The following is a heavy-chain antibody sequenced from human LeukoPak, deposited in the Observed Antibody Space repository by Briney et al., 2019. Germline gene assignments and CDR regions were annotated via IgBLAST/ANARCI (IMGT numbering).Heavy chain of an antibody. CDR1: GFTFSSYA. Sequence: QPGGSLRLSCAASGFTFSSYAMSWVRQAPGRGLEWVSAISGSGGSTCYADSVKGRFTISRDNSKNTLYLQMNSLRAEDTAVYYCANKNFVEMATRRFDPWGQGTLVTVSS. J-gene: IGHJ5*02. CDR3: ANKNFVEMATRRFDP. V-gene: IGHV3-23*01. CDR2: ISGSGGST. D-gene: IGHD5-24*01.